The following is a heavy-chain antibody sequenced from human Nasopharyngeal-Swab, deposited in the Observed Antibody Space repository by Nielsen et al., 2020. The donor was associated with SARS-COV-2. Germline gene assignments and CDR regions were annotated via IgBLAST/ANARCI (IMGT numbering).Heavy chain of an antibody. J-gene: IGHJ4*02. CDR1: GYTFTSYD. CDR3: ARGSFYYYDSSGYYYSY. D-gene: IGHD3-22*01. V-gene: IGHV1-8*01. CDR2: MSPNSGNT. Sequence: ASVKVSCKASGYTFTSYDINWVRQATGQGLEWMGWMSPNSGNTGYAQKFQGRVTMTRNTSISTAYMELSSLRSEDTAVYYCARGSFYYYDSSGYYYSYWGQGTLVTVSS.